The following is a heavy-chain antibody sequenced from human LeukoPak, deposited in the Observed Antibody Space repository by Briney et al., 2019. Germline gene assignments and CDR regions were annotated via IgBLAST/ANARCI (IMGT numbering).Heavy chain of an antibody. CDR3: ARGRDNWNDVDYYYYYYYMDV. J-gene: IGHJ6*03. D-gene: IGHD1-1*01. Sequence: ASVKVSCKASGYTFTSYDINWVRQATGQGLEWMGWMNPNSGNTGYAQKFQGRVTITRNTSISTAYMELSSLRSEDTAVYYCARGRDNWNDVDYYYYYYYMDVWGKGTTVTVSS. CDR1: GYTFTSYD. V-gene: IGHV1-8*03. CDR2: MNPNSGNT.